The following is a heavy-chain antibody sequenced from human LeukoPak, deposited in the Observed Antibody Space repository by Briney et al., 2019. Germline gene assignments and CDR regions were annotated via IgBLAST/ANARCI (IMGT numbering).Heavy chain of an antibody. CDR3: ASDNSSSWHLTLDY. D-gene: IGHD6-13*01. Sequence: SETLSLTCTVSGGSISSYYWSWIRQPPGKGLEWIAYIYYTGSTNYNPPLKSRVTISVDTSKNQFSLKLSSVTAADTAVYYCASDNSSSWHLTLDYWGQGTLVTVPS. CDR2: IYYTGST. J-gene: IGHJ4*02. V-gene: IGHV4-59*12. CDR1: GGSISSYY.